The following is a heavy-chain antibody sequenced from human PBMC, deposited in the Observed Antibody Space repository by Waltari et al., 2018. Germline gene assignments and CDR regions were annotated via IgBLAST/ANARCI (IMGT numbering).Heavy chain of an antibody. D-gene: IGHD6-6*01. V-gene: IGHV4-30-4*08. J-gene: IGHJ4*02. CDR3: ARDRAYRSSSRPLDY. Sequence: QVQLQESGPGLVKPSQTLSLTCTVPGGSITSGDYHWSWFRQPPGKGLEWIGYIYYDGSTYYNPSLKTRITISLDTSKNQFSLKLSSVTAADTAVYYCARDRAYRSSSRPLDYWGQGTLVTVSS. CDR2: IYYDGST. CDR1: GGSITSGDYH.